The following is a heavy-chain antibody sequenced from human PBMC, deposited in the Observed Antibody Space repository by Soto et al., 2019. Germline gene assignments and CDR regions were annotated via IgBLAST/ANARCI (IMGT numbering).Heavy chain of an antibody. CDR2: VSHIGST. J-gene: IGHJ4*02. CDR3: SRIAVSGPRTDFDY. CDR1: GGSISNSSYL. D-gene: IGHD6-19*01. V-gene: IGHV4-39*01. Sequence: SETLSLTCSVSGGSISNSSYLWGWVRQPPGKGLQWIGSVSHIGSTNYNPSLKSRLTISVGTSKTQSSLRLDSVTAADTAVYYCSRIAVSGPRTDFDYWGQGILVTVSS.